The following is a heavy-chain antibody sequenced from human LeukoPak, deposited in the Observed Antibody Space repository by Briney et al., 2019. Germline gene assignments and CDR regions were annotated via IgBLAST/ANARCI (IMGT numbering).Heavy chain of an antibody. CDR2: ITGGGGAT. CDR3: AIRGAYDRGPFDI. V-gene: IGHV3-23*01. D-gene: IGHD5-12*01. J-gene: IGHJ3*02. Sequence: GGSLRLSCAASGITFSNFAMGWVRQSPGKGLEWVSAITGGGGATYYADSVKGRFTISRDNSKNTLYLQINSLRAEDTAIYYCAIRGAYDRGPFDIWAQGTMVTVSS. CDR1: GITFSNFA.